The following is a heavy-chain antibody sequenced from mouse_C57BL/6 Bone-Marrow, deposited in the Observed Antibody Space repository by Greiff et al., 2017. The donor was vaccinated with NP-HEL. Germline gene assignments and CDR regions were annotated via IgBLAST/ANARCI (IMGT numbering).Heavy chain of an antibody. D-gene: IGHD2-2*01. CDR2: FHPYNDDT. V-gene: IGHV1-47*01. Sequence: VKLVESGAELVKPGASVKMSCKASGYTFTTYPIEWMKQNHGKSLEWIGNFHPYNDDTKYNEKFKGKATLTVEKSSSTVYLELSRLTSDDSAVYYCARGIYYGYDGGYFDVWGTGTTVTVSS. CDR3: ARGIYYGYDGGYFDV. J-gene: IGHJ1*03. CDR1: GYTFTTYP.